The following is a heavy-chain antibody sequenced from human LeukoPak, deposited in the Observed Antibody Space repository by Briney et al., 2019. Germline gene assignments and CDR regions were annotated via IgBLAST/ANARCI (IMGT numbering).Heavy chain of an antibody. Sequence: SETLSLTCIVSGGSISSSNSYWGWIRQPPGKGLEWIGRIYTSGSTNYNPSLKSRVTMSVDTSKNQFSLKLSSVTAADTAVYYCARERSQYYYYYYMDVWGKGTTVTISS. V-gene: IGHV4-39*07. D-gene: IGHD5-24*01. CDR3: ARERSQYYYYYYMDV. CDR1: GGSISSSNSY. J-gene: IGHJ6*03. CDR2: IYTSGST.